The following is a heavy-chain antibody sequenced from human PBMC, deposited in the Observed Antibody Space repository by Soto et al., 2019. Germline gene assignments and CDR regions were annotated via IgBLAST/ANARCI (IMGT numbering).Heavy chain of an antibody. CDR1: GYTFTGYY. V-gene: IGHV1-2*04. Sequence: PGASVKVSCKASGYTFTGYYMHWVRQAPGQGLEWMGWINPNSGGTNYAQKFQGWVTMTRDTSISTAYMELSRLRSDDTAVYYCARGRVYDILTGYPGDAFDIWGQGTMVTVSS. CDR2: INPNSGGT. CDR3: ARGRVYDILTGYPGDAFDI. J-gene: IGHJ3*02. D-gene: IGHD3-9*01.